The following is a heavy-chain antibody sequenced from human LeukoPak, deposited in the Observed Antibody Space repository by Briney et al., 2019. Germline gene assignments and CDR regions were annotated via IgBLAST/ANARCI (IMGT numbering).Heavy chain of an antibody. J-gene: IGHJ4*02. CDR1: GGSISSYY. V-gene: IGHV4-59*01. D-gene: IGHD7-27*01. CDR3: ARDLGVWGPLVGNY. CDR2: IYYSGST. Sequence: SETLSLTCTVSGGSISSYYWSWIRQPPGKGLEWIGYIYYSGSTNYNPSLKSRVTISVDTSKNQFSLKLSSVTAADTAVYYCARDLGVWGPLVGNYWGQGTLVTVSS.